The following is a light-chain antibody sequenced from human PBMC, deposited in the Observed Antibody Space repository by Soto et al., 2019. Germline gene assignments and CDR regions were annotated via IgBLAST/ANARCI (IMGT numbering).Light chain of an antibody. CDR2: GNS. Sequence: QSVLTQPPSVSGAPGQRITISCTGSSSNIVAGYDVHWYQQLPGTAPKLLIYGNSNRPSGVPDRFSGSKSGTSASLAITGLQAEDEADYYCQSYDSSLSGPSFGGGTKVTVL. CDR3: QSYDSSLSGPS. V-gene: IGLV1-40*01. J-gene: IGLJ2*01. CDR1: SSNIVAGYD.